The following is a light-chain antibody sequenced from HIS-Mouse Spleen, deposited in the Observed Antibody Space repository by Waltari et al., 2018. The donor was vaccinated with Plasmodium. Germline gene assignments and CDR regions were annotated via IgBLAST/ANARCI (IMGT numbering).Light chain of an antibody. Sequence: QSALTQPRSVSGSPGQSVTISCTGTSSDVGGYNYVSWYQQLPGTAPKLLIYGNSNRPSGVPDRFSGSKTGTSPSLAITGLQAEDEADYYGQSYDSSLSGSVFGGGTKLTVL. V-gene: IGLV2-11*01. CDR3: QSYDSSLSGSV. J-gene: IGLJ2*01. CDR1: SSDVGGYNY. CDR2: GNS.